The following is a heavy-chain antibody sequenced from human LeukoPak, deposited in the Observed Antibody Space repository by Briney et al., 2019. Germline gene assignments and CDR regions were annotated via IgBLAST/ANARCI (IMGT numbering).Heavy chain of an antibody. Sequence: PGGSLRLSCAASGFTFSSYGMHWVRQAPGKGLEWVAVIWYDGSNKYYADSVKGRFTISRDNAKNSLYLQMNSLRAEDTALYYCAKDIRRVVVPAAMDYWGQGTLVTVSS. J-gene: IGHJ4*02. V-gene: IGHV3-33*03. CDR1: GFTFSSYG. CDR2: IWYDGSNK. D-gene: IGHD2-2*01. CDR3: AKDIRRVVVPAAMDY.